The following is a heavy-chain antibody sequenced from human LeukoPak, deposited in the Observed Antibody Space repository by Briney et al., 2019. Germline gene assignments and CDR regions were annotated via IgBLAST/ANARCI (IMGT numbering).Heavy chain of an antibody. CDR1: GFTFSSYS. Sequence: GGSLRLSCAASGFTFSSYSMNWVRQAPGKGLEWVSSISSSSSYIYYADSVKGRFTISRDNSRNTLYLQMNSLRAEDTAVYYCAKDSSRWLVSSFDYWGQGTLVTVSS. CDR3: AKDSSRWLVSSFDY. CDR2: ISSSSSYI. V-gene: IGHV3-21*04. D-gene: IGHD2-15*01. J-gene: IGHJ4*02.